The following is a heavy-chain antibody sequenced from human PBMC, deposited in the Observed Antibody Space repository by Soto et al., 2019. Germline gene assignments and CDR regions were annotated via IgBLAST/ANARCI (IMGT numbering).Heavy chain of an antibody. Sequence: GGSLRLSCAASGFTVSSNYMSWVRQAPGKGLEWVSVIYSGGSTYYADSVKGRFTISRDDSKNTLYLQMNSLRAEDTAVYYCAREDASGYLDAFDIWGQGTMVTVSS. CDR3: AREDASGYLDAFDI. CDR2: IYSGGST. D-gene: IGHD3-22*01. V-gene: IGHV3-53*01. J-gene: IGHJ3*02. CDR1: GFTVSSNY.